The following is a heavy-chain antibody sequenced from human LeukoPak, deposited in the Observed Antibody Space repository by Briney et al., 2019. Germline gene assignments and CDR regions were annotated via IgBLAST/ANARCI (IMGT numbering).Heavy chain of an antibody. CDR1: GYTFTSYD. CDR3: ARGIYHDSNPWDYGMDV. J-gene: IGHJ6*02. D-gene: IGHD3-22*01. V-gene: IGHV1-8*01. Sequence: GASVKVSCKASGYTFTSYDINWVRQATGQGLEWMGWMNPNSGNTGYAQKFQGRVTMTRNASISTAYMELSSLRSEDTAVYYCARGIYHDSNPWDYGMDVWGQGTTVTVSS. CDR2: MNPNSGNT.